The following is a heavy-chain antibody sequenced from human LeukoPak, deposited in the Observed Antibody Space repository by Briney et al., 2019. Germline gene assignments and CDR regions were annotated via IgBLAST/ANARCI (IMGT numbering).Heavy chain of an antibody. V-gene: IGHV4-4*02. J-gene: IGHJ3*02. Sequence: PSETLSLICAVSGGSISSYIWWSWVRQPPGKGPEWIGEITHSGTTNYNPSLKSRVTISVDKSKNQFSLNLSSVTAADTAVYYCARYLHYYDSSGLSTHDAFDIWGQGTMVTVSS. CDR3: ARYLHYYDSSGLSTHDAFDI. CDR1: GGSISSYIW. CDR2: ITHSGTT. D-gene: IGHD3-22*01.